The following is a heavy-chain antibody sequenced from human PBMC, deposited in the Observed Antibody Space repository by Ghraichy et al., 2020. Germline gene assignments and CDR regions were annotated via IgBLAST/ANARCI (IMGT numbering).Heavy chain of an antibody. J-gene: IGHJ3*02. CDR3: ARIFSPRRYSGSYTDI. CDR1: GFSLSTSGMC. V-gene: IGHV2-70*01. Sequence: SGPTLVKPTQTLTLTCTFSGFSLSTSGMCVSWIRQPPGKALEWLALIDWDDDKFYSTSLKTRLTISKDTSKNQVVLTMTNMDPVDTATYYCARIFSPRRYSGSYTDIWGQGTMVTVSS. CDR2: IDWDDDK. D-gene: IGHD1-26*01.